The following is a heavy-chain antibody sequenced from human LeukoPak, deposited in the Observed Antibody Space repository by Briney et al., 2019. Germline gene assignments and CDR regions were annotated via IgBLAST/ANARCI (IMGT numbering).Heavy chain of an antibody. V-gene: IGHV3-33*08. CDR2: IGYDGRNK. CDR1: GFTFSTYW. D-gene: IGHD6-19*01. CDR3: ARDMEQWLVQDWYFDL. J-gene: IGHJ2*01. Sequence: GGSLRLSCAASGFTFSTYWMNWVRQAPGKGLEWVAVIGYDGRNKYYADSVKGRFIISRDNSKNTLYLQMNILRAEDTAVYYCARDMEQWLVQDWYFDLRGRGTLVTVSS.